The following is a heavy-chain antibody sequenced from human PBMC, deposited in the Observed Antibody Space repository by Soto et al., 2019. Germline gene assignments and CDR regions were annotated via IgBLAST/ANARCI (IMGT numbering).Heavy chain of an antibody. CDR1: GYTFTSYA. Sequence: GASVKVSCKASGYTFTSYAMHWVRQAPGQRLEWMGWINAGNGNTKYSQKFQGRVTITRDTSTSTAYMELRSLRSDDTAVYYCAIWFGELTFDLWGPGTRVTVSS. CDR3: AIWFGELTFDL. V-gene: IGHV1-3*01. D-gene: IGHD3-10*01. CDR2: INAGNGNT. J-gene: IGHJ5*02.